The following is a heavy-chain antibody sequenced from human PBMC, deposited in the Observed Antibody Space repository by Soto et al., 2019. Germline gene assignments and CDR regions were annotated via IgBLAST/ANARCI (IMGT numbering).Heavy chain of an antibody. D-gene: IGHD3-9*01. CDR3: ARGTTALTGPADSFYYSLDI. CDR2: INLNTGGS. CDR1: GYKFNDYF. V-gene: IGHV1-2*02. Sequence: QVQLVQSGAEVRKPGASVRVSCKASGYKFNDYFIHWVRQAPGQGLTSLGWINLNTGGSVHSHKFRGRVSMTSDTSITTAYMELRSLTVDDSATYYCARGTTALTGPADSFYYSLDIWGQGTTIIVST. J-gene: IGHJ6*01.